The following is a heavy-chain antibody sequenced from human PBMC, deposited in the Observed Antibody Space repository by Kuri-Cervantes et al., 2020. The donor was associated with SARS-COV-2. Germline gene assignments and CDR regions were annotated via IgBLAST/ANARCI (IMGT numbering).Heavy chain of an antibody. CDR2: ISGSGGST. D-gene: IGHD6-13*01. V-gene: IGHV3-23*01. CDR1: GFIFSSHS. J-gene: IGHJ4*02. Sequence: GGSLRLSCAASGFIFSSHSMNWVRQAPGKGLEWVSAISGSGGSTYYADSVKGRFTISRDNSKNTLYLQMNSLRAEDTAVYYCAKREQYSSSWGDVDYWGQGTLVTVSS. CDR3: AKREQYSSSWGDVDY.